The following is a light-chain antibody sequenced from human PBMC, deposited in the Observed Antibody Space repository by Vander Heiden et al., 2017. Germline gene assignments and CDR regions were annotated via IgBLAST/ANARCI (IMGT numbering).Light chain of an antibody. J-gene: IGLJ1*01. V-gene: IGLV1-44*01. CDR3: ATWDDNLNGLYV. Sequence: QSVLTQPSSASGTPGQRVTIPCSGSSSNIGSNSVSWYQRLPGTAPKLLIYIDNQRPSGVPDRFSGSKSGTSASLAISGLQSEDEAEYFCATWDDNLNGLYVFGTGTKVTVL. CDR1: SSNIGSNS. CDR2: IDN.